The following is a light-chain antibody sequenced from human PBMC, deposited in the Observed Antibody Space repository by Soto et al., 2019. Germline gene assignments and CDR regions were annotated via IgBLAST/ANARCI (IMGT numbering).Light chain of an antibody. V-gene: IGLV2-14*01. CDR1: SSDVGGYNY. CDR2: EVS. J-gene: IGLJ3*02. Sequence: QSVLTQPASVSGSPGQSITIFCTGTSSDVGGYNYVSWYQQHPGKAPKLMIYEVSNRPSGVSNRFSGSKSGNTASLTISGLQAEDEADYYCSSYTSSSTLDWVFGEGTKLTVL. CDR3: SSYTSSSTLDWV.